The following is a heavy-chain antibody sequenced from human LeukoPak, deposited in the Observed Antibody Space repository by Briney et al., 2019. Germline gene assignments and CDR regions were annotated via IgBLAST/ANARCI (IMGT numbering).Heavy chain of an antibody. CDR3: ARDRGSGSYYDY. CDR2: ISAYNGNT. J-gene: IGHJ4*02. D-gene: IGHD1-26*01. V-gene: IGHV1-18*01. Sequence: ASVKVSCKASGYTFTSYGISWVRQAPGQGLEWMGRISAYNGNTNYALKLQGRVTMTTDTSTSTAYMELRSLRSDDTAVYYCARDRGSGSYYDYWGQGTPVTVSS. CDR1: GYTFTSYG.